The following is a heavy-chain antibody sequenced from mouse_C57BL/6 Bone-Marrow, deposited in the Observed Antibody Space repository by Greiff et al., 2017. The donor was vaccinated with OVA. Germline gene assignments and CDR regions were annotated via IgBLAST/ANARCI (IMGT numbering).Heavy chain of an antibody. CDR1: GYAFSSSW. CDR3: ARSYYCSGY. J-gene: IGHJ2*01. D-gene: IGHD6-1*01. CDR2: IYPGVGDT. Sequence: QVQLQQSGPELVKPGASVQISCKASGYAFSSSWMHWVKQRHGTGLAWVGRIYPGVGDTHSDGNFKGKATLTADKSSSTAYMQLSSLTSEDSAVYFCARSYYCSGYWGQCATLTVS. V-gene: IGHV1-82*01.